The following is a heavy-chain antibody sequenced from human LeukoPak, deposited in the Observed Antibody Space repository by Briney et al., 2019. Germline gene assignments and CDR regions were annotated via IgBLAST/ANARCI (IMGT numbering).Heavy chain of an antibody. V-gene: IGHV1-69*13. CDR3: AYYRAAQLGGALDY. Sequence: ASVKVSCKASGGTFISYAISWVRQAPGQGLEWMGGIIPIFGTANYAQKFQGRVTVTADESTSTAYMELSSLRSEDTAVYYCAYYRAAQLGGALDYWGQGTLVTVSS. CDR2: IIPIFGTA. J-gene: IGHJ4*02. D-gene: IGHD6-6*01. CDR1: GGTFISYA.